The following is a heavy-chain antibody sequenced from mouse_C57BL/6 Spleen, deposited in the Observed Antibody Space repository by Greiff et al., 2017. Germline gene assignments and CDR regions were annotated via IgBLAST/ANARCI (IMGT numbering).Heavy chain of an antibody. CDR1: GFSFNTYA. CDR2: IRSKRNNYAS. D-gene: IGHD2-4*01. V-gene: IGHV10-1*01. Sequence: EVQLQESGGGLVQPKGSLKLSCAASGFSFNTYAMNWVRQAPGKGLEWVARIRSKRNNYASYYAVSVKDRFTISRDDSESMLYLQMNNLKSEDTANYYGVRHWGDYDSWFAYWGQGTLVTVSA. CDR3: VRHWGDYDSWFAY. J-gene: IGHJ3*01.